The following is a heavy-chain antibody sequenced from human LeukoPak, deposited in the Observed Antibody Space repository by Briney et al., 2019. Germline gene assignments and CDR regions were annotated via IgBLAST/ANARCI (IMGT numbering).Heavy chain of an antibody. CDR3: ATWDSGRYSQIDN. Sequence: SETLSLTCTVSGGPVSSSSYHWGWVRQSPDKGLECIGTIYYAGDTYYNPSLESRLTISVDTSKNQFSLKLRSVTAADTAVYYCATWDSGRYSQIDNWGQGTLVTVSS. CDR1: GGPVSSSSYH. D-gene: IGHD1-26*01. V-gene: IGHV4-39*01. J-gene: IGHJ4*02. CDR2: IYYAGDT.